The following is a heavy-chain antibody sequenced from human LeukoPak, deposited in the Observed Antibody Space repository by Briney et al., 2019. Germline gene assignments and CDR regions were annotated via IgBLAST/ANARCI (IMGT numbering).Heavy chain of an antibody. CDR2: ISGSGGST. D-gene: IGHD5/OR15-5a*01. CDR1: GFTFSSYA. CDR3: TRETASKRLHSNYFDS. V-gene: IGHV3-23*01. J-gene: IGHJ4*02. Sequence: GGSLRLSCAASGFTFSSYAMSWVRQAPGKGLEWVSAISGSGGSTYYADSVKGRFTISRDNFNNMVDLQMNSLRAEDTAMYYCTRETASKRLHSNYFDSWGQGTLVTVSS.